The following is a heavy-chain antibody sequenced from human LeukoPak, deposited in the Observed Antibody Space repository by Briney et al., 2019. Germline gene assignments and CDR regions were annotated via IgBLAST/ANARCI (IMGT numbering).Heavy chain of an antibody. CDR2: TNSGGTST. CDR3: AKQSYARSLGE. D-gene: IGHD2-8*01. J-gene: IGHJ4*02. V-gene: IGHV3-23*01. CDR1: GFPFSDFS. Sequence: PGGSLRLSCATSGFPFSDFSMSWVRQAPGKGLEWISTTNSGGTSTYYAESVKGRFTISRDNSKNTLYLQMSRLRIEDTAVYYCAKQSYARSLGEGGPGTLVSVSS.